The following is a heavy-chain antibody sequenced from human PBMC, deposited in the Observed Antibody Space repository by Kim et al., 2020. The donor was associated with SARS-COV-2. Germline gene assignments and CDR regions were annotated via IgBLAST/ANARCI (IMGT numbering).Heavy chain of an antibody. Sequence: PSFQGQVTISADKSISTAYLQWSSLKAADTAMYYCARHSSSSSLPHGMDVWGQGTTVTVSS. J-gene: IGHJ6*02. V-gene: IGHV5-51*01. CDR3: ARHSSSSSLPHGMDV. D-gene: IGHD6-13*01.